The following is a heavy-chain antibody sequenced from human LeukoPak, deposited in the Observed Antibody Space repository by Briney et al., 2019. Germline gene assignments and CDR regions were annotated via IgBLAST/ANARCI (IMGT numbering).Heavy chain of an antibody. CDR1: GGSISSYY. CDR3: ARGTYYDFWSGYYNPAPNWFDP. J-gene: IGHJ5*02. V-gene: IGHV4-59*01. Sequence: SETLSLTCTVSGGSISSYYWSWIRQPPGKGLEWIGYIYYSGSTNYNPSLKSRVTISVDTSKNQFSLKLSSVTAADTAVYYSARGTYYDFWSGYYNPAPNWFDPWGQGTLVTVSS. D-gene: IGHD3-3*01. CDR2: IYYSGST.